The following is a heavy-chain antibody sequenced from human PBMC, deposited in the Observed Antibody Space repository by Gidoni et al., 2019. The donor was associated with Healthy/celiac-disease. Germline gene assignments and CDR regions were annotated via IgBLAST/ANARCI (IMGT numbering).Heavy chain of an antibody. V-gene: IGHV4-34*01. CDR1: GGSFSGYY. CDR2: INHSGST. Sequence: QVQLQQWGAGLLKPSETLSLTCAVYGGSFSGYYWSWIRQPPGKGLEWIGEINHSGSTNYNPSLKSRVTISVDTSKNQFSLKLSSVTAADTAVYYCARSLGYCSGGSCSKTPQLGYWGQGTLVTVSS. D-gene: IGHD2-15*01. CDR3: ARSLGYCSGGSCSKTPQLGY. J-gene: IGHJ4*02.